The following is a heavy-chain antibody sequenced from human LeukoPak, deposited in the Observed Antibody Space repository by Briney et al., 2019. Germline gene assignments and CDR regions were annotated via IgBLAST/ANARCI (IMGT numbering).Heavy chain of an antibody. CDR2: INPNSGGT. V-gene: IGHV1-2*02. J-gene: IGHJ6*03. Sequence: ASVKVSCKASGYTFTGYYLHWVRQAPGQGLEWMGCINPNSGGTNYAQRFQGRVTMTRDASIRTASMELSRLRSDDTAMYYCASDGVGPTNHSMDVWGTGTTVTVSS. CDR1: GYTFTGYY. CDR3: ASDGVGPTNHSMDV. D-gene: IGHD1-26*01.